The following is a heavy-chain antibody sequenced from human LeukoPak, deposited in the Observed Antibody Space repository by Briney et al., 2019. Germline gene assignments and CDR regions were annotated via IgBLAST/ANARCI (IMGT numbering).Heavy chain of an antibody. D-gene: IGHD3-10*01. CDR3: ASSMVRGVIQGYFQH. V-gene: IGHV4-4*02. CDR1: GGSISSSNW. Sequence: SETLSLTCAVSGGSISSSNWWSWVRQPPGKGLEWIGEIYHSGSTNYNPSLKSRVTISVDKSKNQFSLKLSSVTAADTAVYYCASSMVRGVIQGYFQHWGQGTLVTVSS. J-gene: IGHJ1*01. CDR2: IYHSGST.